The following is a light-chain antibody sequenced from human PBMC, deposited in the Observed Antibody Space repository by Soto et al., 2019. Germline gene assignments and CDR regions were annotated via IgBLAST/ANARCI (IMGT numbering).Light chain of an antibody. CDR1: QSVGSN. J-gene: IGKJ2*02. CDR3: HQYNNWPPRT. V-gene: IGKV3-15*01. CDR2: GAS. Sequence: EIVMTQSPAILSVSPGETATLSCRASQSVGSNLAWYQQKPCQAPRLLIYGASSRATGIPATFSGSGSGTEFTLTISSLQSEDFAVYYCHQYNNWPPRTFGQGTKLEI.